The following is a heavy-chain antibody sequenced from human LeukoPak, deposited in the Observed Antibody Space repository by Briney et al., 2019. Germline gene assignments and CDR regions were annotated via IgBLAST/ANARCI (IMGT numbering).Heavy chain of an antibody. CDR2: INHSGST. J-gene: IGHJ4*02. V-gene: IGHV4-34*01. D-gene: IGHD5-18*01. Sequence: PSETLSLTCAVYGGSFSGYYWSWIRQPPGKGLEWIGEINHSGSTNYNPSLKSRVTISVDTSKNQSSLKLSSVTAADTAVYYCARRGYSYGVGWGQGTLVTVSS. CDR1: GGSFSGYY. CDR3: ARRGYSYGVG.